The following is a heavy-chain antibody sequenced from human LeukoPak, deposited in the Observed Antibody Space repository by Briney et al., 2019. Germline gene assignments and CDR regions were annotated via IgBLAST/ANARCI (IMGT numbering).Heavy chain of an antibody. CDR3: ARGYYGSSWHNWFDP. D-gene: IGHD6-13*01. Sequence: SQTLSLTFAISGDSVSNNSAAWNWLRQSPSRGLEWLGSTYYRSKWYNDYAVSVKSRITINPDTSKNQFSLQLNSVTPEDTAVYYCARGYYGSSWHNWFDPWGQGTLVTVSS. CDR2: TYYRSKWYN. V-gene: IGHV6-1*01. J-gene: IGHJ5*02. CDR1: GDSVSNNSAA.